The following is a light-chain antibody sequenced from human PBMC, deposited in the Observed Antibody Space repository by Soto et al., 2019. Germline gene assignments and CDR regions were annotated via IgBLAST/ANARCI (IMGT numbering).Light chain of an antibody. J-gene: IGKJ5*01. CDR3: QQYTNWPPIT. CDR1: QIVLYSSNNKNY. Sequence: IVMTQSPDSLALSLCERATVNCKSSQIVLYSSNNKNYLALYQQKPGQPPKLLIYWASTRESGVPDRFSGSGSGTDFTLTISNLQSEDFAVYYCQQYTNWPPITFGQGTRLEIK. V-gene: IGKV4-1*01. CDR2: WAS.